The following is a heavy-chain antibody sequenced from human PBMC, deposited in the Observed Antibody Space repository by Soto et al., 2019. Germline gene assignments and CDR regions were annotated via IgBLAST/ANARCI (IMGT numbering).Heavy chain of an antibody. CDR1: GCTFSSYA. D-gene: IGHD3-22*01. Sequence: ASVKGSCKASGCTFSSYAISWVRQAPGQGLEWMGWISAYNGNTNYAQKLQGRVTMTTDTSTSTAYMELRSLRPDDTAVYYCARDGLYDSSGYYNWFDPWGQGTLVTVSS. J-gene: IGHJ5*02. V-gene: IGHV1-18*01. CDR2: ISAYNGNT. CDR3: ARDGLYDSSGYYNWFDP.